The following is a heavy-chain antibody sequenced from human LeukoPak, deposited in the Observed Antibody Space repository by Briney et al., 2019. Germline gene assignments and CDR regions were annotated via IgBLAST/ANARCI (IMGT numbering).Heavy chain of an antibody. Sequence: PGGTLRLSCAASGFTFSSYEMNWVRQAPGKGLEWIGSIYYSGTTYYNPSLKSRVTISVDKSKNQFSLRLTSVTAADTAVYYCSASWNYVVLYWGQGTLVTVSS. CDR3: SASWNYVVLY. V-gene: IGHV4-39*07. J-gene: IGHJ4*02. CDR2: IYYSGTT. D-gene: IGHD1-7*01. CDR1: GFTFSSYE.